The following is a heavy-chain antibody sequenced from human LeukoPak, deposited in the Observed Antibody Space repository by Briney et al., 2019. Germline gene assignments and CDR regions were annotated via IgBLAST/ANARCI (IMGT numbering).Heavy chain of an antibody. V-gene: IGHV3-21*01. CDR2: ISSSSSYI. J-gene: IGHJ4*02. CDR3: ARGGYDSAFDY. Sequence: GGALRLSRAASRFTFISYSMNWVRQAPGKGGEGVSSISSSSSYIYYADSVKGRFTISRDNAKNSLYLQMNSLRAEDTAVYYCARGGYDSAFDYWGQGTLVTVSS. D-gene: IGHD5-12*01. CDR1: RFTFISYS.